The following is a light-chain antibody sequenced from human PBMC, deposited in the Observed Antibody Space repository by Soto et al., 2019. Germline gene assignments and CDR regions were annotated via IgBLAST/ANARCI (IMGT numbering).Light chain of an antibody. Sequence: QSLLTQPASVSWSPGQSITISCTGTSSDVGLYDYVSWYQQHPGKAPQLMIYAVSNRPSGVSNRFSASKSGNTASLFISGLQAEDEADYYCSSYTSDSSYVFGSGTKVTVL. CDR3: SSYTSDSSYV. CDR1: SSDVGLYDY. CDR2: AVS. J-gene: IGLJ1*01. V-gene: IGLV2-14*01.